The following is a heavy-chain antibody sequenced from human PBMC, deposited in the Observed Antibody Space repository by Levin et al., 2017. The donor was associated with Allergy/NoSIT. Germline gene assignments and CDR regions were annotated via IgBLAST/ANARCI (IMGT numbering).Heavy chain of an antibody. Sequence: SETLSLTCTVSGGSISSSSYYWGWIRQPPGTGLEWIGSIYYSGSTYYNPSLKSRVTISVDTSKNQFSLKLSSVTAADTAVYYCARQRGYCSGGSCYSDYWGQGTLVTVSS. J-gene: IGHJ4*02. D-gene: IGHD2-15*01. CDR2: IYYSGST. CDR1: GGSISSSSYY. V-gene: IGHV4-39*01. CDR3: ARQRGYCSGGSCYSDY.